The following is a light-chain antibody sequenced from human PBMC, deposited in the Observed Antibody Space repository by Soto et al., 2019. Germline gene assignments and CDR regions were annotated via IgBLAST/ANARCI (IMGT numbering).Light chain of an antibody. CDR3: SSYVGSDNEV. V-gene: IGLV2-8*01. CDR1: SSDVGGYNY. Sequence: QSALTQPPSASGSPGQSVTISCTGTSSDVGGYNYVSWYQQHPGKAPKLMIYEVSKRPSGVPDRFSGSKSGNTASLTVSGLQAEDEADYYCSSYVGSDNEVFVGGTKVTVL. J-gene: IGLJ2*01. CDR2: EVS.